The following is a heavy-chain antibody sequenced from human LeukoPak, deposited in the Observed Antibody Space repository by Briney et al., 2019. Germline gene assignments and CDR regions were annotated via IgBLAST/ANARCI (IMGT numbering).Heavy chain of an antibody. CDR2: IYYTGPT. J-gene: IGHJ4*02. Sequence: SETLSLTCTVSGVSISTSRYYWGWIRQPPGKGLEWIGNIYYTGPTYYNASLESRVTISLDTSKNQFFLRLNSVTAADTAVYYCARDLRVVVTAIFDFWGQGTLVTVSS. CDR1: GVSISTSRYY. D-gene: IGHD2-21*02. V-gene: IGHV4-39*07. CDR3: ARDLRVVVTAIFDF.